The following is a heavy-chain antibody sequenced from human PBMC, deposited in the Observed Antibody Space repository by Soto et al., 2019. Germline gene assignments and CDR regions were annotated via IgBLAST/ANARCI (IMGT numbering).Heavy chain of an antibody. CDR3: ARANYYGSPGDFDY. D-gene: IGHD3-10*01. J-gene: IGHJ4*02. CDR2: ISSSSSTI. Sequence: EAQLLESGGELIQPGGSLRLSCAASGFTFSSYSMNWVRQAPGKGLEWVSYISSSSSTIYYADSVKGRFTISRDNAKNSLYLQMNSLRAEDTAVYYCARANYYGSPGDFDYWGQGTLVTVSS. CDR1: GFTFSSYS. V-gene: IGHV3-48*01.